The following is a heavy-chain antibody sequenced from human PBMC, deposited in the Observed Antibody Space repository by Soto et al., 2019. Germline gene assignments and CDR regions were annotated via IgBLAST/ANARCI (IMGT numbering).Heavy chain of an antibody. CDR2: INPNSGGT. Sequence: ASVKVSCKASGYTFTGYYMHWVRQAPGQGLEWMGWINPNSGGTNYAQKFQGRVTMTRDTSISTAYMELSRLRSDDTAVYYCARAGYCSSTSCQAWFDPWGQGTLVTVSS. J-gene: IGHJ5*02. CDR3: ARAGYCSSTSCQAWFDP. CDR1: GYTFTGYY. V-gene: IGHV1-2*02. D-gene: IGHD2-2*01.